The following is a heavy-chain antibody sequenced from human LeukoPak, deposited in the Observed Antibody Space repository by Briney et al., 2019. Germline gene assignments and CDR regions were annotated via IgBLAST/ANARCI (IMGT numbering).Heavy chain of an antibody. CDR2: IYYSGST. CDR3: ARQGTTEYYYYYYGMDV. CDR1: GGSISSSSYY. V-gene: IGHV4-39*01. D-gene: IGHD1-1*01. Sequence: SEILSRTCTVSGGSISSSSYYWGWIRQPPGKGLEWIGSIYYSGSTYYNPSLKSRVTISVDTSKNQFSLKLSSVTAADTAVYYCARQGTTEYYYYYYGMDVWGQGTTVTVSS. J-gene: IGHJ6*02.